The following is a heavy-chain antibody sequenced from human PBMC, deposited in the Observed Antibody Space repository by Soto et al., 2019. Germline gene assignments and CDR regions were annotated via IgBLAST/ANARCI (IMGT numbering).Heavy chain of an antibody. CDR1: GGTFSSYA. CDR2: IIPIFGTA. V-gene: IGHV1-69*06. D-gene: IGHD3-22*01. CDR3: ARGFSRLGDSSGYYYYF. J-gene: IGHJ4*02. Sequence: QVQLVQSGAEVKKPGSSVKVSCKASGGTFSSYAISWVRQAPGQGLEWMGGIIPIFGTANYAQKFQGRVTITADKSTSTAYMELSSLRSEDTAVYYCARGFSRLGDSSGYYYYFWGQGTLVTVSS.